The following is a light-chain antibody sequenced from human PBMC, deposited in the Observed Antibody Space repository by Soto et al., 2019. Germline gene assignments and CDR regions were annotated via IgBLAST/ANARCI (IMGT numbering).Light chain of an antibody. V-gene: IGLV1-47*01. CDR2: RNN. CDR1: SSNIGTNY. J-gene: IGLJ2*01. Sequence: VLTQPPSASGTPGQRVTISCSGSSSNIGTNYVYWYQQVPGTAPKLLIYRNNQRPSGVPERFSGSKSGTSASLAISGLRSEDEVDYYCATWDDTLSGVVFGGGTKVTVL. CDR3: ATWDDTLSGVV.